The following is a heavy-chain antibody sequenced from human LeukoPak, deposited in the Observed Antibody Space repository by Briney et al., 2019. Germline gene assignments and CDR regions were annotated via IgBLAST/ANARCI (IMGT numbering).Heavy chain of an antibody. J-gene: IGHJ4*02. V-gene: IGHV3-21*01. CDR2: ISSSSSYI. Sequence: GGSLRLSCAASGFTFSSYSMNWVRQAPGKGLEWVSSISSSSSYIYYADSVKGRLTISRDNAKNSLYLQMNSLRAEDTAVYYCARLAVAEDDYWGQGTLVTVSS. D-gene: IGHD2-15*01. CDR1: GFTFSSYS. CDR3: ARLAVAEDDY.